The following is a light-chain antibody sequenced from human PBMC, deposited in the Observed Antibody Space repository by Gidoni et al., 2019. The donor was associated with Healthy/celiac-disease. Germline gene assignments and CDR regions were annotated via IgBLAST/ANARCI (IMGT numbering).Light chain of an antibody. J-gene: IGLJ2*01. CDR1: KLGDKY. CDR2: QDS. CDR3: QAWDSSTVL. V-gene: IGLV3-1*01. Sequence: SYELTQPPSLSVPPGQTASITCSGDKLGDKYACWYQQKPGQSPVLVIYQDSKRPSGIPERFSGSNSGNTATLTISGTQAMDEADYYCQAWDSSTVLFGGGTKLTVL.